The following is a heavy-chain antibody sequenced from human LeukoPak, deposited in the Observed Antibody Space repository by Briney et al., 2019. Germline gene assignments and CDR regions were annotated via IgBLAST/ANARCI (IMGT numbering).Heavy chain of an antibody. CDR1: GFTFSSYA. D-gene: IGHD2-15*01. J-gene: IGHJ4*02. CDR2: ISYDGSNK. V-gene: IGHV3-30*04. Sequence: PGGSLRLSCAASGFTFSSYAMHWVRQAPGKGLEWVAVISYDGSNKYYADSVKGRFTISRDNSKNTLYLQMNSLRAEDTAVYYCARVNRRYCSGGSCDRFDYWGQGTLVTVSS. CDR3: ARVNRRYCSGGSCDRFDY.